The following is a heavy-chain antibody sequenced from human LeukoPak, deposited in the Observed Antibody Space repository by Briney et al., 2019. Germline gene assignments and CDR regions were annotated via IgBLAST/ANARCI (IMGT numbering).Heavy chain of an antibody. J-gene: IGHJ6*03. D-gene: IGHD5-18*01. CDR1: GFTFSSYA. CDR2: ISYDGSNK. CDR3: AKGLKTAVGPYKGYHYYMDV. V-gene: IGHV3-30-3*01. Sequence: GGSLRLSCAASGFTFSSYAMHWVRQAPGKGLEWVAVISYDGSNKYYADSVKGRFTISRDNSKNTLSLQVSSLRAEDTAIYYCAKGLKTAVGPYKGYHYYMDVWGKGTTVTVSS.